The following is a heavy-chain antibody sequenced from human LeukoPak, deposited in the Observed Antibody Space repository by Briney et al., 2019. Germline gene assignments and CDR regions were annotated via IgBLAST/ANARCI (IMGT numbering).Heavy chain of an antibody. V-gene: IGHV3-23*01. D-gene: IGHD3-22*01. CDR1: GFTFNSYA. Sequence: PGRSLRLSCAASGFTFNSYAMSWVRQAPGKGLEWVSAISGSGGSTYYADSVKGRFTISRDNSKNTLYLQMNSLRAEDTAVYYCAKDDVNYYDSSGPSDYWGQGTLVTVSS. CDR3: AKDDVNYYDSSGPSDY. CDR2: ISGSGGST. J-gene: IGHJ4*02.